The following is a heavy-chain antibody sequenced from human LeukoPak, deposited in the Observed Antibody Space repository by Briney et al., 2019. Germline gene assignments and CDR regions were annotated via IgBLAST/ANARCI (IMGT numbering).Heavy chain of an antibody. CDR3: ARDLISTSWGWFDP. CDR2: INPNSGGT. J-gene: IGHJ5*02. CDR1: GYTFTGYY. Sequence: ASVKVSCKASGYTFTGYYKHWVRQAPGQGLEWMGWINPNSGGTNYAQKFQGRVTMTRDTSISTAYMELSRLRSDDTAVYYCARDLISTSWGWFDPWGQGTLVTVSS. D-gene: IGHD2-2*01. V-gene: IGHV1-2*02.